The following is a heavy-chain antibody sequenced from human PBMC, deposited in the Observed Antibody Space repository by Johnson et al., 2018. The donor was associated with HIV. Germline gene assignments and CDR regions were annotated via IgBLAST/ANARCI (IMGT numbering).Heavy chain of an antibody. CDR3: AKDNGARGYDFCNGFLPSALDI. J-gene: IGHJ3*02. D-gene: IGHD3-3*01. CDR2: IWYDGSNK. CDR1: GFTFSTYG. Sequence: QVQLVESGGGVVQPGRSLRLSCAASGFTFSTYGMHWVRQAPGKGLEWVALIWYDGSNKYYADSVKGRFTISRDNSKNTLYMQMNSLRAEDTAVYYCAKDNGARGYDFCNGFLPSALDIWGQGTMVTVSS. V-gene: IGHV3-33*06.